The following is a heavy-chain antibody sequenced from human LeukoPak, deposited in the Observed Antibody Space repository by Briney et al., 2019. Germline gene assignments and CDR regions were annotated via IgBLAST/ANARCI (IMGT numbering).Heavy chain of an antibody. V-gene: IGHV1-2*02. CDR1: GYTFTGYY. D-gene: IGHD3-22*01. CDR2: INPNSGGT. Sequence: ASVKVSCKASGYTFTGYYMHWVRQAPGQGLEWMGWINPNSGGTNYAQKFQGRVTMTRDTSISTAYMELSRLRSDDTAVHYCARDYYDSSALLAYYYGMDVWGQGTTVTVSS. CDR3: ARDYYDSSALLAYYYGMDV. J-gene: IGHJ6*02.